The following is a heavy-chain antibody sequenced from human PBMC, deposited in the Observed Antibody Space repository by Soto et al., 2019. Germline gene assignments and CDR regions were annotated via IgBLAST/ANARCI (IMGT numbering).Heavy chain of an antibody. CDR1: GFTFNTFA. CDR2: INKSGGSR. J-gene: IGHJ4*02. V-gene: IGHV3-23*01. CDR3: AKGAEMPTIPFDY. D-gene: IGHD1-1*01. Sequence: EVLLLESGGGLVPRGGSLRRSCEASGFTFNTFAMSWVRQAPGRGLEWVSRINKSGGSRYYSDSVRGRFTVSRDNSKNTLFLQINSLRDEDTAIYYCAKGAEMPTIPFDYWGQGALVTVSS.